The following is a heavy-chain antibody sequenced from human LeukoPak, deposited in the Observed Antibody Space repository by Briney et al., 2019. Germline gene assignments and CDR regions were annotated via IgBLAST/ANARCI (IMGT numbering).Heavy chain of an antibody. Sequence: PGGSLRLSCAASGFTFSSYAMSWVRQAPGKGLEWVSAISGSGGSTYYADSVKGRFTISRDNSKNTLYLQMNSLRAEDTAVYYCAKDPRTSKMATKGSYFDYWGQGTLVTVSS. D-gene: IGHD5-24*01. J-gene: IGHJ4*02. V-gene: IGHV3-23*01. CDR2: ISGSGGST. CDR3: AKDPRTSKMATKGSYFDY. CDR1: GFTFSSYA.